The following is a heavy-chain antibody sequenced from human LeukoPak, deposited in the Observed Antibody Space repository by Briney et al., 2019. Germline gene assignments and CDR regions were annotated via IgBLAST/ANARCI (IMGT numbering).Heavy chain of an antibody. Sequence: GASVKVSCKASGYTFTGYYMHWVRQAPGQGLEWMGWMSPNSGNTGYPQKFQGRVTMTRNTSISTAYMEVSSLRYEDTAVYYCTSARVGPFDYWGQGTLVTVSS. D-gene: IGHD3-10*01. CDR2: MSPNSGNT. V-gene: IGHV1-8*02. CDR1: GYTFTGYY. CDR3: TSARVGPFDY. J-gene: IGHJ4*02.